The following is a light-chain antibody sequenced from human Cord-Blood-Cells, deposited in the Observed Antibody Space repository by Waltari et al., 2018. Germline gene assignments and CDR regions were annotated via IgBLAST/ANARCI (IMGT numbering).Light chain of an antibody. CDR1: QSVLYSSTNKNY. CDR2: WAS. V-gene: IGKV4-1*01. Sequence: DIVMTQSPDSLAVSLAARATINCKSSQSVLYSSTNKNYLAWYQQKPGQPPKLLIYWASTRESGVPDRFSGSGSGTDFTLTISSLQAEDVAVYYCQQYYSTPWTFGQGTKVEIK. J-gene: IGKJ1*01. CDR3: QQYYSTPWT.